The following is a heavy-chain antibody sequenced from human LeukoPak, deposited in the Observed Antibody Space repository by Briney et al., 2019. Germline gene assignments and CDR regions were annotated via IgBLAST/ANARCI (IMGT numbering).Heavy chain of an antibody. Sequence: PGGSLRLSCAASEFIFSNYDMHWVRQAPGKGLEWVSAIGTAGDTYYSDSVKGRFTISRENAKNSLYLQMNSLRAGDTAVYYCARGWLLGRGIDYWGQGTQVTVSS. CDR3: ARGWLLGRGIDY. J-gene: IGHJ4*02. CDR2: IGTAGDT. D-gene: IGHD5-24*01. V-gene: IGHV3-13*01. CDR1: EFIFSNYD.